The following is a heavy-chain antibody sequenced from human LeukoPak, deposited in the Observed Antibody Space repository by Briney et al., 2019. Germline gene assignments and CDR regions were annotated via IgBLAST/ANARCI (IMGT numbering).Heavy chain of an antibody. V-gene: IGHV3-21*01. D-gene: IGHD1-26*01. CDR1: GFTFSSYS. Sequence: GGSLRLSCAASGFTFSSYSMNWVRQAPGKGLEWVSSISSSSSYIYYADSVKGRFTISRDNAKNSLYPQMNSLRAEDTAVYYCARDRWELRLDYWGQGTLVTVSS. J-gene: IGHJ4*02. CDR3: ARDRWELRLDY. CDR2: ISSSSSYI.